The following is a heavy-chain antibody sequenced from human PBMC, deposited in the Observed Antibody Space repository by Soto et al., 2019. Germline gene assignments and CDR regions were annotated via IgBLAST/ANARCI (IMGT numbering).Heavy chain of an antibody. J-gene: IGHJ4*02. CDR2: IYYSGST. CDR3: AIVFYDSRGYSSPYAY. Sequence: PSETLSLTCTVSGGSISSYYWSWIRQPPGKGLEWIGYIYYSGSTNYNPSLRSRVTMSLDTSKNQFSLNLISVTAADTAVYFCAIVFYDSRGYSSPYAYRAQGTAVPGSS. CDR1: GGSISSYY. D-gene: IGHD3-22*01. V-gene: IGHV4-59*01.